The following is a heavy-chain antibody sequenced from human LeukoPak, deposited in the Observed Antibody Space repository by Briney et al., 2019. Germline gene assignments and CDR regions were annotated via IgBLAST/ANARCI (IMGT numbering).Heavy chain of an antibody. CDR1: GYTFTSYY. Sequence: GASVKVSCKASGYTFTSYYIHWVRQAPGQGLEWMGIINPSGGATTYAQKFQGRVTMTRDTSTSTVYMELSSLRFEDSAMYYCARAHVEWELPVDYWGQGTLVTVSS. CDR2: INPSGGAT. CDR3: ARAHVEWELPVDY. D-gene: IGHD1-26*01. V-gene: IGHV1-46*01. J-gene: IGHJ4*02.